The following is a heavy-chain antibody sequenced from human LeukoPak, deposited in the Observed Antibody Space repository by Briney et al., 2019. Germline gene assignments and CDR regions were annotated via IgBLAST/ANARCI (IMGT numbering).Heavy chain of an antibody. D-gene: IGHD1-26*01. V-gene: IGHV3-7*01. CDR1: KFTFSSYW. J-gene: IGHJ6*03. Sequence: GGSLRLSCAASKFTFSSYWMSWVRQAPGKGLEWVANIKEDGSEKYYVDSVKGRFTISRDNAKNSLYLQMDSLRVEDTAVYYCARDPYSGNYGAYYYYYMDVWGKGTTVTISS. CDR2: IKEDGSEK. CDR3: ARDPYSGNYGAYYYYYMDV.